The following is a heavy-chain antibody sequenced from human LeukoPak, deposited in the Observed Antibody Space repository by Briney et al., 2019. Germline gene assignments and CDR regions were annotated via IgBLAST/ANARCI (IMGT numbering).Heavy chain of an antibody. J-gene: IGHJ4*02. CDR2: INVNGGAM. CDR1: GFSFKDYY. Sequence: GGSLRLSCAASGFSFKDYYFSWIRQAPGKGLEWVSFINVNGGAMYYADFVKGRFTISRDNAKSSLYLEMNSLRVEDMAVYYCARGPRILAAGSYYFDYWGQGSLVTVSS. CDR3: ARGPRILAAGSYYFDY. V-gene: IGHV3-11*01. D-gene: IGHD6-13*01.